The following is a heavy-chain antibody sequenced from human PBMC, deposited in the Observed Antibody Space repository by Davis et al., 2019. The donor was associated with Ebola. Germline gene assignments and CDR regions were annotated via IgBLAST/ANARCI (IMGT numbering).Heavy chain of an antibody. J-gene: IGHJ4*02. CDR1: GGSISSSSYY. CDR2: IYYSGST. V-gene: IGHV4-39*07. CDR3: ARGPYSIFDY. D-gene: IGHD4-11*01. Sequence: GSLRLSCTVSGGSISSSSYYWGWIRQPPGKGLEWIGSIYYSGSTYYNPSLKSRVTISVDTSKNQFSLKLTSVTAADTAIYYCARGPYSIFDYWGQGMLVTVSS.